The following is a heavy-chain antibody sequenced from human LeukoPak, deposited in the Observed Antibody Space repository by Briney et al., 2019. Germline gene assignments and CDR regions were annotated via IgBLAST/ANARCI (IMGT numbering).Heavy chain of an antibody. CDR1: GFTFSSYA. Sequence: GGSLRLSCAASGFTFSSYAMSWVRQAPGKGLEWVSAISGSGGSTYYADSVKGRFTISRDNSKNTLYLQMNSLRAEDTAVYYCAKGGPGGYYGSGSYYNLYFDYWGQGTLVTVSS. V-gene: IGHV3-23*01. J-gene: IGHJ4*02. CDR2: ISGSGGST. D-gene: IGHD3-10*01. CDR3: AKGGPGGYYGSGSYYNLYFDY.